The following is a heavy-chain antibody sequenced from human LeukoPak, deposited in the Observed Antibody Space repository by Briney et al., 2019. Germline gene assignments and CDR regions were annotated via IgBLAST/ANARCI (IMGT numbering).Heavy chain of an antibody. V-gene: IGHV4-39*02. CDR3: AREFYGSGNDAFDI. D-gene: IGHD3-10*01. Sequence: PSETLSLTCTVSGGSISSSSYYWGWIRQPPGKGLEWIGSIYYSGSTYYNSSLKSRVTISVDTSKNQFSLKLSSVTAADTAVYYCAREFYGSGNDAFDIWGQGTMVTVSS. J-gene: IGHJ3*02. CDR1: GGSISSSSYY. CDR2: IYYSGST.